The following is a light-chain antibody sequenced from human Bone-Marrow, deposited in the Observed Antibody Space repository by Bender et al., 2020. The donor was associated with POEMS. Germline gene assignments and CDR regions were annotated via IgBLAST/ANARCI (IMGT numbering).Light chain of an antibody. V-gene: IGLV2-14*03. CDR3: SSYTTSRTYV. Sequence: QSALTQPPSASGSPGQSVTISCTGTSSDVGTYDYVSWYQHYPGKAPKVIIFDVTNRPSGVSNRFSGSKSGNTASLTISGLQAEDEGDYYCSSYTTSRTYVFGAGTTVSVL. CDR1: SSDVGTYDY. CDR2: DVT. J-gene: IGLJ1*01.